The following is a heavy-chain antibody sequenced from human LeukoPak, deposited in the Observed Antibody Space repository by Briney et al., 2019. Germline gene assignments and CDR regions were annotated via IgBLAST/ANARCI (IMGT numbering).Heavy chain of an antibody. J-gene: IGHJ4*02. CDR3: ARVGVGVTKSFDY. Sequence: SETLSLTCAVSGYSISSGYYWGWIRQPPGKGLEWIGSIYHSGSTYYNSSLKSRATISVDRSKNQFSLKLSPVTAADTAVYYCARVGVGVTKSFDYWGQGTLVTVSS. CDR2: IYHSGST. D-gene: IGHD1-26*01. CDR1: GYSISSGYY. V-gene: IGHV4-38-2*01.